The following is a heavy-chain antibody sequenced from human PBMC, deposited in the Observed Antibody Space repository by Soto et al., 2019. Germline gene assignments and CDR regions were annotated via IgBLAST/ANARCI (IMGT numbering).Heavy chain of an antibody. Sequence: SVKVSCKASGGTFSSYAISWVRQAPGQGLEWMGGIIPIFGTANYAQKFQGRVTITADKSTSTAYMELSSLRSEDTAVYYCARESAQAFWSGYSETVLNWFDPWGQGTRVTVSS. CDR3: ARESAQAFWSGYSETVLNWFDP. CDR2: IIPIFGTA. CDR1: GGTFSSYA. J-gene: IGHJ5*02. D-gene: IGHD3-3*01. V-gene: IGHV1-69*06.